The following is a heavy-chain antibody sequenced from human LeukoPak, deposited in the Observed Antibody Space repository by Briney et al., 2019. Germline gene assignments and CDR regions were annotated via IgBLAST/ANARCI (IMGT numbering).Heavy chain of an antibody. CDR2: INPNSGGT. Sequence: GASVKVSCKASGYTFTGYYMHWVRQAPGQGLEWMGWINPNSGGTNYAQNFQGRVTMTRDTSISTAYMELSRLRSDDTAVYYCARDFTRDCSSTSCRYGMDVWGQGTTVTVS. CDR1: GYTFTGYY. D-gene: IGHD2-2*01. CDR3: ARDFTRDCSSTSCRYGMDV. V-gene: IGHV1-2*02. J-gene: IGHJ6*02.